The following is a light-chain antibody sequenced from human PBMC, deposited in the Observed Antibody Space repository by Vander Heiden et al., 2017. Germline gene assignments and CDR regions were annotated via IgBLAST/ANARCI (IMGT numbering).Light chain of an antibody. CDR2: EVT. J-gene: IGLJ2*01. CDR3: CSYAGSFVV. Sequence: QSALTQPASVSGSHGQSITISWTGTSSDVGSYNLVSWYQQHPGKAPKLMIDEVTKRPSGVSNRFSGSKSGNTASLTISGLQAEDEADYYCCSYAGSFVVFGGGTKLTVL. V-gene: IGLV2-23*02. CDR1: SSDVGSYNL.